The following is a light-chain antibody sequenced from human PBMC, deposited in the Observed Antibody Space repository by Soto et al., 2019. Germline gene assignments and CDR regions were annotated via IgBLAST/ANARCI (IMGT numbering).Light chain of an antibody. CDR1: QSVTFN. Sequence: EILMTQSPAALSVSPGEGVTLSCRASQSVTFNVAWYQKKPGQAPRLLVYDASTRATDIPFRFSGSGSGTEFTLTISSLQSEDFAVYYCQQYLFWPRTFGQGTKVDIK. CDR2: DAS. J-gene: IGKJ1*01. CDR3: QQYLFWPRT. V-gene: IGKV3-15*01.